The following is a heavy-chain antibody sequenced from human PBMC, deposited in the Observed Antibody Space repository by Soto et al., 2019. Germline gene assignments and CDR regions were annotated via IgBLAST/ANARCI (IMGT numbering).Heavy chain of an antibody. D-gene: IGHD5-18*01. J-gene: IGHJ6*02. CDR2: IYYSGST. V-gene: IGHV4-30-4*01. CDR1: GGSISSGDYY. CDR3: ARGMDTVMVPVDYYYYGMDV. Sequence: LSLTCTVSGGSISSGDYYWSWIRQPPGKGLEWIGYIYYSGSTYYNPSLKSRVTISVDTSKNQFSLKLSSVTAADTAVYYCARGMDTVMVPVDYYYYGMDVWGQGTTVTGSS.